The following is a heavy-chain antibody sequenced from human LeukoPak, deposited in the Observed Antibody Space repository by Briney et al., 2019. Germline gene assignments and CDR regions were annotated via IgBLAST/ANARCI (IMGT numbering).Heavy chain of an antibody. Sequence: PSETLSLTCTASGGSISSYHWSWIRQPAGKGLEWIGHININEGPKYNPSLRSRVTMSADTSRNQYSLKLSSVTAADTAVYYCARDGNSYGPDFDYWGQGTLVTVSS. D-gene: IGHD5-18*01. CDR1: GGSISSYH. V-gene: IGHV4-4*07. CDR2: ININEGP. CDR3: ARDGNSYGPDFDY. J-gene: IGHJ4*02.